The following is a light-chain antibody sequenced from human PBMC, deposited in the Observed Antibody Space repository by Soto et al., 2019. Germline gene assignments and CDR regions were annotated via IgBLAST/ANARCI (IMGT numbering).Light chain of an antibody. CDR2: GVS. V-gene: IGKV3-20*01. Sequence: EIVLTQSPGTLCLSPGERATLSCRASQSVSSYLAWYQQKPGQAPRLLIYGVSSRATGIPDRFSGSGSGTDFTLTISRLEPEDFAVYYCQQYVTSPLTFGGGTKGDIK. CDR1: QSVSSY. J-gene: IGKJ4*01. CDR3: QQYVTSPLT.